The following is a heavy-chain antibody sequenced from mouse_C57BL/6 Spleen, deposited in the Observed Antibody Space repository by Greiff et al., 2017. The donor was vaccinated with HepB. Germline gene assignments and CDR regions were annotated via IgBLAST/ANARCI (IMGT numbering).Heavy chain of an antibody. Sequence: VQLKESGPGLVAPSQSLSITCTVSGFSLTSYAISWVRQPPGKGLEWLGVIWTGGGTNYNSALKSRLSISKDNSKSQVFLKMNSLQTDDTARYYCARSIYYDYDGYFDVWGTGTTVTVSS. J-gene: IGHJ1*03. CDR1: GFSLTSYA. CDR3: ARSIYYDYDGYFDV. CDR2: IWTGGGT. D-gene: IGHD2-4*01. V-gene: IGHV2-9-1*01.